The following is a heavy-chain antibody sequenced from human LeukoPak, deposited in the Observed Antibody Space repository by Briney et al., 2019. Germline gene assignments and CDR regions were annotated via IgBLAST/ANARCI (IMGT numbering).Heavy chain of an antibody. CDR2: INSKADGGIT. CDR1: GFTFANAW. CDR3: TTWGPWFDP. Sequence: GGSLRLSCAASGFTFANAWMNWVRQAPGQGLEWVGRINSKADGGITDYAAPVKGRFTISRDDSKNTLYLQMNSLKTEDTAVYYCTTWGPWFDPWGQGTLVTVSP. V-gene: IGHV3-15*01. D-gene: IGHD3-16*01. J-gene: IGHJ5*02.